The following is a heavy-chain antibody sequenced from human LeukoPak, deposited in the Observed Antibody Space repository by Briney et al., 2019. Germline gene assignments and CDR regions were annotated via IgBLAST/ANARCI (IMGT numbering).Heavy chain of an antibody. CDR3: ASGSSPRGGDAFDI. D-gene: IGHD1-26*01. J-gene: IGHJ3*02. CDR1: GDSVSSNSAA. CDR2: TYYRSKWYN. V-gene: IGHV6-1*01. Sequence: SQTLSLTCAISGDSVSSNSAAWNWIRQSPSRGLEWLGRTYYRSKWYNDYAVSVKSRISINPDTSKNQFSLQLNSVTPEDTAVYYCASGSSPRGGDAFDIWGQGTMVTVSS.